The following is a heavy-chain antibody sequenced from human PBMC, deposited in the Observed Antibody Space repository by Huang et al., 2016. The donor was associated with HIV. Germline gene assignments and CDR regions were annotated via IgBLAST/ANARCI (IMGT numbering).Heavy chain of an antibody. D-gene: IGHD1-26*01. CDR3: AKTTGSYLNDAFDV. V-gene: IGHV4-61*01. J-gene: IGHJ3*01. CDR1: GGSVRSDNYY. Sequence: QVQLQESGPGLVKPSEILSLVCTVFGGSVRSDNYYWTWLRQPPGKPVEWIGYFYYSGSTNYNPSLKSRVSISVDTSKNQFSLSLTAVTTADTAMYYCAKTTGSYLNDAFDVWGQGKMVIVSS. CDR2: FYYSGST.